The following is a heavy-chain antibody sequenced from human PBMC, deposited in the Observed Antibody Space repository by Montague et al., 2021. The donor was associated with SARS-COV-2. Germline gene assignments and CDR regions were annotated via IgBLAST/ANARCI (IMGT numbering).Heavy chain of an antibody. V-gene: IGHV5-51*01. D-gene: IGHD2-15*01. J-gene: IGHJ5*02. CDR3: VTLGKYCSGGTYYIVNYFDT. Sequence: QSGAEVKKPGESLKISCKGSGYTFTTYWIGWVRQMPAKGLEYMGYIDPSESDARYIPPFEGRVTISVDRSVNTAYLQWSSLKASDTGMYYCVTLGKYCSGGTYYIVNYFDTWGQGTLVTVSS. CDR2: IDPSESDA. CDR1: GYTFTTYW.